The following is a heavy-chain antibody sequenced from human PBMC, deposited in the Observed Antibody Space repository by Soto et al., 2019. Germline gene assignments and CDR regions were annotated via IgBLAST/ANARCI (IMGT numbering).Heavy chain of an antibody. Sequence: PGGSLRLSCAASGFTFSSYAMSWVRQAPGKGLEWVSAISGSGGSTYYADSVKGRFTISRDNSKNTLYLQMNSLRAEDTAVYYCAKGGDCSGGSCYSDYYYHYGMAVWGQGTTVTVSS. D-gene: IGHD2-15*01. J-gene: IGHJ6*02. CDR1: GFTFSSYA. CDR2: ISGSGGST. V-gene: IGHV3-23*01. CDR3: AKGGDCSGGSCYSDYYYHYGMAV.